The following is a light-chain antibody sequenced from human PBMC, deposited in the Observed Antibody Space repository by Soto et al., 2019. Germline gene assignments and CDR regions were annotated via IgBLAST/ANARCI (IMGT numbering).Light chain of an antibody. CDR1: QGIRND. CDR2: AAS. CDR3: LQEYNYPRT. V-gene: IGKV1-6*01. Sequence: AIQMTQSPSSLSESVGDRVTITCRASQGIRNDLGWYQQKPGKAPKLLIYAASRLQSGVPSRFSGSGSDTDFTLPISSLQPEDVATYYCLQEYNYPRTFGQGTKVEIK. J-gene: IGKJ1*01.